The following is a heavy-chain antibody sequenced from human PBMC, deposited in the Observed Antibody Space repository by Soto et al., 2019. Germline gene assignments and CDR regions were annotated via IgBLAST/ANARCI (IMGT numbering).Heavy chain of an antibody. CDR1: GGSFSRYY. J-gene: IGHJ6*02. CDR3: ARYERYSSSCYTTPRSYYSYVIAV. V-gene: IGHV4-34*01. CDR2: INHSGST. Sequence: PGNLSLTCAVYGGSFSRYYWSWIRQPPGKGLEWIGEINHSGSTNYNPSLKSRVTISVDTSKNQFSLKLSSVTAADTAVYYCARYERYSSSCYTTPRSYYSYVIAVWAQGPTVTVS. D-gene: IGHD6-13*01.